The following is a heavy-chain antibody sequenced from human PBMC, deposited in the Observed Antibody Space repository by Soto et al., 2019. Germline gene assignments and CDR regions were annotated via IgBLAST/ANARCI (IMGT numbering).Heavy chain of an antibody. D-gene: IGHD2-15*01. Sequence: QVQLQESGPGLVKPSQTLSLTCTVSGGSISSGGYYWSWIRQHPGKGLEWIGYIYYSGSTYYNPSLKSRVTISVDTSKNRFSLKLSSVTAADTAVYYCARDAAEVAATHFDYWGQGTLVTVSS. CDR1: GGSISSGGYY. J-gene: IGHJ4*02. V-gene: IGHV4-31*03. CDR2: IYYSGST. CDR3: ARDAAEVAATHFDY.